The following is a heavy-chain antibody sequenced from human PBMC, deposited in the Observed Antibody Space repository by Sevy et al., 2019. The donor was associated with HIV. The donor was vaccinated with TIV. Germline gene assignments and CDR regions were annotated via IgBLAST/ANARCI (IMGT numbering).Heavy chain of an antibody. CDR2: ISYTSTTI. V-gene: IGHV3-48*02. J-gene: IGHJ6*02. Sequence: GGSLRLSCAVSGFTFNTYNMNWVRQAPGKGLEWVSYISYTSTTIYYADSVRGRFTTSRENAKNTRYLQMNSMRDEDTAVYYCASSDATSRLGYYYFAMDFWGQGTSVTVSS. D-gene: IGHD3-22*01. CDR1: GFTFNTYN. CDR3: ASSDATSRLGYYYFAMDF.